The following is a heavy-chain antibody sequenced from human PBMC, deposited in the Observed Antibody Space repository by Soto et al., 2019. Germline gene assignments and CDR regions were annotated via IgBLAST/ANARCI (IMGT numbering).Heavy chain of an antibody. Sequence: HPGGSLRLSCAASGFPFSHYDMHWVRQAPGKGLEWVAVLWFDGSNEYYADSVQGRLTISRDNSKNTLYLQMDSLRAEDTAVYYCAKVLYASESFDSEEAPYGMDVWGQGTTVTVSS. V-gene: IGHV3-33*06. D-gene: IGHD3-10*01. CDR2: LWFDGSNE. J-gene: IGHJ6*02. CDR3: AKVLYASESFDSEEAPYGMDV. CDR1: GFPFSHYD.